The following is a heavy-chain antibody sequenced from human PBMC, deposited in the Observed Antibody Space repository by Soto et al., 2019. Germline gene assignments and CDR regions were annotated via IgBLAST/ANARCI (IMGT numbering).Heavy chain of an antibody. CDR1: GFTFIIYA. Sequence: GSLRLSCAASGFTFIIYAMSWVRQAPGKGLEWVSAISGSGGSTYYADSVKGRFTISRDNSKNTLYLQMNSLRAEDTAVYYCASTPYLAAAGTPYWFDPWGQGTLVTVSS. J-gene: IGHJ5*02. D-gene: IGHD6-13*01. CDR3: ASTPYLAAAGTPYWFDP. V-gene: IGHV3-23*01. CDR2: ISGSGGST.